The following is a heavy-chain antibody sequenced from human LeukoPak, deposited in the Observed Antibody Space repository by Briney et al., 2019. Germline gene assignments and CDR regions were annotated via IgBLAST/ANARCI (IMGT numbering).Heavy chain of an antibody. V-gene: IGHV1-69*05. Sequence: SVKVSCKTSGGTFNNSAISWVRQAPGQGLEWLGGIMPLFGTAGYAQKFQGRVTITKDESTRTIYLELTSLTSDDTAVYYCARDVHGDYGSDWFDPWGQGTLVSVSS. CDR3: ARDVHGDYGSDWFDP. D-gene: IGHD4-17*01. CDR1: GGTFNNSA. CDR2: IMPLFGTA. J-gene: IGHJ5*02.